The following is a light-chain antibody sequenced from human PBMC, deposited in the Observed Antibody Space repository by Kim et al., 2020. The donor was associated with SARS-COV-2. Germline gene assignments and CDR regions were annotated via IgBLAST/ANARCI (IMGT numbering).Light chain of an antibody. CDR2: DVS. CDR3: CSYAGSYTFLV. J-gene: IGLJ1*01. Sequence: QSVTTACSGTTSDVGGYNHVSWYQQHPGKAPKLMIYDVSMRPSGVPDRFSGSKSGNTASLTISGLQTEDESDYYCCSYAGSYTFLVFGTGTKVTVL. V-gene: IGLV2-11*03. CDR1: TSDVGGYNH.